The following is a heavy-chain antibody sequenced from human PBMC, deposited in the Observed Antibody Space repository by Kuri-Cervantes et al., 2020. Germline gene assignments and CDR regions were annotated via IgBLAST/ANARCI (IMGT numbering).Heavy chain of an antibody. CDR2: ISYDANYK. CDR1: GFTFSHHG. J-gene: IGHJ6*02. V-gene: IGHV3-30*03. CDR3: ARMIAYGSGSRFREDV. Sequence: GGSLRLSCAASGFTFSHHGMHWVRQAPGKGLEWVAVISYDANYKSYTDSVKGRFTISRDNSGNTVSLQMNSLTVEDTAVYYCARMIAYGSGSRFREDVWGQGTTVTVSS. D-gene: IGHD3-10*01.